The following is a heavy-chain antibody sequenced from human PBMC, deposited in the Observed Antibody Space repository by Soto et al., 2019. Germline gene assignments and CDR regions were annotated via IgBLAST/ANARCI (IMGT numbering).Heavy chain of an antibody. CDR2: IYWDDDK. V-gene: IGHV2-5*02. J-gene: IGHJ4*02. Sequence: SGPTLVNPTQTLTLTCTFSGFSLSTSGVGVGWIRQPPGKALEWLALIYWDDDKRYSPSLKSRLTITKDTSKNQVVLTMTNMDPVDTATYYCAHRHSYCSRASCYSGFDYSGQGTLVTVPS. CDR3: AHRHSYCSRASCYSGFDY. CDR1: GFSLSTSGVG. D-gene: IGHD2-15*01.